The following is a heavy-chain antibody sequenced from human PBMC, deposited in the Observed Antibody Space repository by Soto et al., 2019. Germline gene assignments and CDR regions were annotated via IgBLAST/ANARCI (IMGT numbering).Heavy chain of an antibody. J-gene: IGHJ1*01. V-gene: IGHV3-23*01. D-gene: IGHD6-19*01. CDR3: AKGGPGIAVAGTGYFQL. Sequence: GGSLRLSCAASGFTFGASALQWVRQASGKGLEWVSGISGSGDSTYYADSVKGRFTISRDNSKNTLYLQMNSLRAEDTAVYYCAKGGPGIAVAGTGYFQLPGQAILVTVSS. CDR2: ISGSGDST. CDR1: GFTFGASA.